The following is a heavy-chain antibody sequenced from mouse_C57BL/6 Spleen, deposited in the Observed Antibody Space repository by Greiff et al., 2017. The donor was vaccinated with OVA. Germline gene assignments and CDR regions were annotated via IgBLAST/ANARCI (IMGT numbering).Heavy chain of an antibody. J-gene: IGHJ4*01. V-gene: IGHV1-52*01. CDR3: ARDDYYSNYGYAMDY. CDR2: IDPSDSET. Sequence: QVQLQQPGAELVRPGSSVKLSCKASGYTFTSYWMHWVKQRPIQGLEWIGNIDPSDSETHYNQKFKDKATLTVDKSSSTAYMQLSSLTSEDSAVYYCARDDYYSNYGYAMDYWGQGTSVTVSS. D-gene: IGHD2-5*01. CDR1: GYTFTSYW.